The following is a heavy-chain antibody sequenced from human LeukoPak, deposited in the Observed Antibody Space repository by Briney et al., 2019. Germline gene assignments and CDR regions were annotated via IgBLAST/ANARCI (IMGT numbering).Heavy chain of an antibody. D-gene: IGHD6-19*01. CDR2: IWYDGSNK. CDR1: GFTFSSYG. Sequence: GGSLRLSCAASGFTFSSYGMHWVRQAPGKGLEWVAVIWYDGSNKYYADSVKGRFTISRDNSKNTLYLQMNSLRAEDTAVYYCARGLTGYSSGWYYFDYWGQGTLVTVSS. V-gene: IGHV3-33*01. J-gene: IGHJ4*02. CDR3: ARGLTGYSSGWYYFDY.